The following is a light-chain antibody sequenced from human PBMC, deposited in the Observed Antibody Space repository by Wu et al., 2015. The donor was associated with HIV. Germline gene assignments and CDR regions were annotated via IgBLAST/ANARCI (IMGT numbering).Light chain of an antibody. J-gene: IGKJ2*03. CDR2: GAS. Sequence: EIVMTQSPATLSVSPGERATLSCRASQSVSSNLAWYQQKPGQAPRLLIYGASTRATGTPARFSGSGSGTEFTLTISSLQSEDFAVYYCQQYENWPPYSFGQGTKLEXK. CDR1: QSVSSN. V-gene: IGKV3-15*01. CDR3: QQYENWPPYS.